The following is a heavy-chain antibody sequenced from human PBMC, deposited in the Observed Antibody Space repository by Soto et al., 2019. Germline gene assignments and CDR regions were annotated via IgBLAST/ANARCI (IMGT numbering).Heavy chain of an antibody. D-gene: IGHD6-6*01. Sequence: ASVKVSCKASGYTFTSYDINWVRQATGRGLEWMGWMNPNSGNTGYAQKFQGRVTMTRNTSISTAYMELSSLRSEDTAVYYCARIPLRPPIAARPMVWFDPWGQGTLVTVSS. J-gene: IGHJ5*02. CDR2: MNPNSGNT. CDR3: ARIPLRPPIAARPMVWFDP. CDR1: GYTFTSYD. V-gene: IGHV1-8*01.